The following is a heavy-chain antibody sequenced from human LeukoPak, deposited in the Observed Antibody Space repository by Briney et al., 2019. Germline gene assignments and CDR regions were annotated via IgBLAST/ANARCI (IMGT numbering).Heavy chain of an antibody. CDR1: GYSFTSYW. CDR3: ARRGYSYGFDY. J-gene: IGHJ4*02. V-gene: IGHV5-51*01. CDR2: IYPGDPDS. D-gene: IGHD5-18*01. Sequence: LGESLKISCKGSGYSFTSYWIGWVRQMSGKGLEWMGIIYPGDPDSRYSPSFQGQVTISADKSISTAYLQWSSLKASDTAMYYCARRGYSYGFDYWGQGTLVTVSS.